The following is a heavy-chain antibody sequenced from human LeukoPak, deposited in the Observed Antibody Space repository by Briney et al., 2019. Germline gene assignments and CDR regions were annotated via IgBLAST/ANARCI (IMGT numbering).Heavy chain of an antibody. V-gene: IGHV4-4*07. CDR3: ARHSINSSSFDY. CDR2: IYSSGST. Sequence: SSETLSLTCTVSGGSISSYYWSWMRQPAGKRLEWIGGIYSSGSTSYNPSLKSRVTISVDTSKNQFSLKLSSVTAADTAVYYCARHSINSSSFDYWGQGTLVTVSS. CDR1: GGSISSYY. D-gene: IGHD6-6*01. J-gene: IGHJ4*02.